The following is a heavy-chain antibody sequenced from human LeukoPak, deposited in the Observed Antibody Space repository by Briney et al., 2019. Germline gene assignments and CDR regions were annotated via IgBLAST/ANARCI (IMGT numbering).Heavy chain of an antibody. CDR3: ARDRISVSDPPNWFDP. V-gene: IGHV4-59*12. Sequence: PSETLSLTCTVSNGSISNYYWNWIRQAPGKGLEWIGYIYYTGSTNKNPSLKSRVTMSVDTSKNQFSLKLSSMTAADTAVYFCARDRISVSDPPNWFDPWGQGTLVIVSS. J-gene: IGHJ5*02. CDR2: IYYTGST. D-gene: IGHD6-19*01. CDR1: NGSISNYY.